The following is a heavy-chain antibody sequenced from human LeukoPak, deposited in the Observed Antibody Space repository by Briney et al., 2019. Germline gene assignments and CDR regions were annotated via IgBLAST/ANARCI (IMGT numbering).Heavy chain of an antibody. V-gene: IGHV1-8*03. CDR2: MNPNSGNT. CDR1: GYTFTIYD. D-gene: IGHD6-6*01. CDR3: GRGGASSIAVNEGFDY. J-gene: IGHJ4*02. Sequence: ATVKVSCRASGYTFTIYDINWVRQATGQGLEWMGWMNPNSGNTGYAQKFQGRVTITRNTSISTAYMELSSLRAEDTAVYYCGRGGASSIAVNEGFDYWGQGTLVTVSS.